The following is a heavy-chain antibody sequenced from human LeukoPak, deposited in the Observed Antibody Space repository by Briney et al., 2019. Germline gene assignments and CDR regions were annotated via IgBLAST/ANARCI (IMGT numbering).Heavy chain of an antibody. CDR2: IRSKAYGGTT. Sequence: GGSLRLSCAASGFTFSNAWMSWVRQAPGKGLEWVGFIRSKAYGGTTEYAASVKGRFTISRDDSKSIAYLQMNSLKTEDTAVYYCTRALRWAFDIWGQGTMVTVSS. V-gene: IGHV3-49*04. D-gene: IGHD2-15*01. J-gene: IGHJ3*02. CDR1: GFTFSNAW. CDR3: TRALRWAFDI.